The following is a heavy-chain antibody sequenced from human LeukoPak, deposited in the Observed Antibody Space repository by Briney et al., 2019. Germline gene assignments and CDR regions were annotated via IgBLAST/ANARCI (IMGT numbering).Heavy chain of an antibody. Sequence: PGGSLRLSCAASGFTFSSYGMHWVRQAAGKGLEWVAFIRYDGSNKYYADSVKGRFTISRDNSKNTLYLQMNSLRAEDTAVYYCPNPPLRTRYCGGDGGSPTLQPWGKGTLVTVSS. CDR3: PNPPLRTRYCGGDGGSPTLQP. V-gene: IGHV3-30*02. D-gene: IGHD2-21*02. J-gene: IGHJ4*02. CDR1: GFTFSSYG. CDR2: IRYDGSNK.